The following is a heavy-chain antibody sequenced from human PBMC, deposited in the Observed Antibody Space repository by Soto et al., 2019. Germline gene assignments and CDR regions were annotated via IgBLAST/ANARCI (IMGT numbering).Heavy chain of an antibody. CDR1: GGSFSGYY. CDR2: INHSGST. Sequence: PSETLSLTCAVYGGSFSGYYWSWIRQPPGKGLEWIGEINHSGSTNYNPSLKSRVTISVDTSKNQFSLKLSSVTAADTAVYYCASPRHGNLFDPWGQGTLVTVSS. CDR3: ASPRHGNLFDP. V-gene: IGHV4-34*01. J-gene: IGHJ5*02.